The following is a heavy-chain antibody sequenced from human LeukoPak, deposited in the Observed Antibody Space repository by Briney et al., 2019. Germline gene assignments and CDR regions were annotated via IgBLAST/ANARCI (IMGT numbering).Heavy chain of an antibody. J-gene: IGHJ4*02. D-gene: IGHD3-10*01. Sequence: SETLSLTCAVYGGSFSGYYWSWIRQPPGKGLEWIGEINHSGSTNYNPSLKSRVTISVDTSKNQFSLKLSSVTAADTAVYYCARHRTMVRGVIIRRSYYFDYWGQGTLVTVSS. CDR2: INHSGST. V-gene: IGHV4-34*01. CDR3: ARHRTMVRGVIIRRSYYFDY. CDR1: GGSFSGYY.